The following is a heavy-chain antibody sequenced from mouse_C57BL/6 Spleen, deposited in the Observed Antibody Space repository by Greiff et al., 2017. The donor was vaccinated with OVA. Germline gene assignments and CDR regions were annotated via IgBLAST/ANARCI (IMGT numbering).Heavy chain of an antibody. CDR3: ARSGKDYYGNFAWFAY. CDR1: GYTFTSYW. V-gene: IGHV1-64*01. CDR2: IHPNSGST. J-gene: IGHJ3*01. Sequence: QVQLQQPGAELVKPGASVKLSCKASGYTFTSYWMHWVKQRPGQGLEWIGMIHPNSGSTNYNEKFKSKATLTVDKSSSTAYMKLSSLTSEDSAVYYWARSGKDYYGNFAWFAYWGQGTLVTVSA. D-gene: IGHD2-1*01.